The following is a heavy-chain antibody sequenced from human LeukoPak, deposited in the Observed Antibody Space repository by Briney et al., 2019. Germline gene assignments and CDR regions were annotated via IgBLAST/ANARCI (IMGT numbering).Heavy chain of an antibody. CDR1: GFTFSINA. V-gene: IGHV3-23*01. CDR2: ITGSGGST. CDR3: AKALYSGGSNGVDS. D-gene: IGHD2-15*01. J-gene: IGHJ4*02. Sequence: GGSLRLSCAVSGFTFSINAMTWVRQAPGKGLEWVSIITGSGGSTYYADSVKGRFTISRDNSQNTLYLQMNRLRAEDTAVYYCAKALYSGGSNGVDSWGQGTLVTVSS.